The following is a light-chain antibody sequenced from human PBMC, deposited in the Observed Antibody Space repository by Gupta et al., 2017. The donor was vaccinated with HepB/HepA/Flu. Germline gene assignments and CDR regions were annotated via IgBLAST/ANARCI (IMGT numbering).Light chain of an antibody. CDR1: QSVGTY. J-gene: IGKJ1*01. CDR3: LQSPSSPQT. Sequence: IQLPQSPSSLSASVGDTITITCRASQSVGTYLNWYQQKVGQTPTLLLHGASSLHSGVPSRFRGSGSGTDFTLTITKLQANDSAGYCCLQSPSSPQTFGQGTKVE. V-gene: IGKV1-39*01. CDR2: GAS.